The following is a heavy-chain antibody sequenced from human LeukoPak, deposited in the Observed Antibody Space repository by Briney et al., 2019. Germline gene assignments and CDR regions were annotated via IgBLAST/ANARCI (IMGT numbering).Heavy chain of an antibody. CDR2: INHSGST. J-gene: IGHJ4*02. D-gene: IGHD2-2*01. Sequence: PSETLSLTCAVYGGSFSGYYWSWIRQPPGKGLEWIGEINHSGSTNYNPSLKSRVTISVDTSKNQFSLKLSSVTAADTAVYYCARGCSSTSCYYYWGQGTLVTVPS. CDR3: ARGCSSTSCYYY. CDR1: GGSFSGYY. V-gene: IGHV4-34*01.